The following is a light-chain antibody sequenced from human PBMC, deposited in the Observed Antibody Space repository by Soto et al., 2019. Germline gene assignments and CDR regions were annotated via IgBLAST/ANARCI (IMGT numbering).Light chain of an antibody. CDR3: QQYGYSPIT. V-gene: IGKV3-20*01. J-gene: IGKJ5*01. CDR1: QSVGSNY. Sequence: VLTQSPGPLSLSPGERATLCCRAGQSVGSNYLAWYQQKPGQAPRLLIYGASSRATGIADRFSGSGSGTDFTLTISRLEPEDFALYYCQQYGYSPITFGQGTRLEIK. CDR2: GAS.